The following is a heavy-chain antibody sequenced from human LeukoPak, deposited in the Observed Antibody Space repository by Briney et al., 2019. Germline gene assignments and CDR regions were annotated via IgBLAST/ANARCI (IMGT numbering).Heavy chain of an antibody. CDR1: GGSFSGYY. CDR2: INHSGST. V-gene: IGHV4-34*01. D-gene: IGHD5-18*01. Sequence: PETLSLTCAVYGGSFSGYYWSWIRQPPGKGLEWIGEINHSGSTNYNPSLKSRVTISVDTSKNQFSLKLSSVTAADTAVYYCARSPRYSYGMRHFDYWGQGTLVTVSS. J-gene: IGHJ4*02. CDR3: ARSPRYSYGMRHFDY.